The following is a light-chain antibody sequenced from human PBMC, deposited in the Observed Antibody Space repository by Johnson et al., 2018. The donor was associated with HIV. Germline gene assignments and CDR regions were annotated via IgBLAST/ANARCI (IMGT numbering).Light chain of an antibody. J-gene: IGLJ1*01. Sequence: QSVLTQPPSVSAAPGQKVTISCSGSSSNIGNNYVSWYQQLPGTAPKVLIHENNKRPSGIPDRFSGSKSGTSATLGITGLQTGDEADYYCGTWDSSLYAYVFGTGTKVTAL. CDR2: ENN. CDR1: SSNIGNNY. CDR3: GTWDSSLYAYV. V-gene: IGLV1-51*02.